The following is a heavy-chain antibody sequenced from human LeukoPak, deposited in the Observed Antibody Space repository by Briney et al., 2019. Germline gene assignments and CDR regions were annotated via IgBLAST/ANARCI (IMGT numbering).Heavy chain of an antibody. D-gene: IGHD3-22*01. CDR2: IWYDGSNK. Sequence: GGSLRLXCAASGFTFSSYGMHWVRQAPGKGLEWVAVIWYDGSNKYYADSVKGRFTISRDNSKNTLYLQMNSLRAEDTAVYYCAKDLENSSGSDYWGQGTLVTVSS. V-gene: IGHV3-33*06. CDR1: GFTFSSYG. J-gene: IGHJ4*02. CDR3: AKDLENSSGSDY.